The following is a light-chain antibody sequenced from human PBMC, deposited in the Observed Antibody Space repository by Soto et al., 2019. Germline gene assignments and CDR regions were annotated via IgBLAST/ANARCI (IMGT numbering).Light chain of an antibody. CDR1: SSDVGGYNY. V-gene: IGLV2-11*01. J-gene: IGLJ1*01. CDR3: CSYAGSYTFDV. CDR2: DVT. Sequence: QSVLTQPRSVSGSPGQSVTISCTGTSSDVGGYNYASWYQQHPGKAPKLMIYDVTKRPSGVPDRFSGSKSGNTASLTISGLQAEDEADYYCCSYAGSYTFDVFGTGTKLTVL.